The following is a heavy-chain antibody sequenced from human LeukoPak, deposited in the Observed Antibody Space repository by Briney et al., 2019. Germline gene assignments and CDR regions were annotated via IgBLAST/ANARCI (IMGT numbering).Heavy chain of an antibody. CDR3: ARDRYYDSSGYYYYYYSMDV. CDR2: ISYDGSNK. J-gene: IGHJ6*02. D-gene: IGHD3-22*01. V-gene: IGHV3-30-3*01. CDR1: GFTFSSYA. Sequence: GGSLRLSCAASGFTFSSYAMHWVRQAPGKGLEWVAVISYDGSNKYYADSVKGRFTISRDNSKNTLYLQMNSLRAEDTAVYYCARDRYYDSSGYYYYYYSMDVWGQGTTVTVSS.